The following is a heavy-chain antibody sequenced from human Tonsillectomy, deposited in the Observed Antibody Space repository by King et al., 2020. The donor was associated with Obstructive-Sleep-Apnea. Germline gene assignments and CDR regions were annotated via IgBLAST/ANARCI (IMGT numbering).Heavy chain of an antibody. CDR1: GFTFSSNA. V-gene: IGHV3-23*04. J-gene: IGHJ4*02. Sequence: VQLVESGGGLVQPGGSLRLSCAASGFTFSSNAMSWVRQAPGKGLEWVSGISGSGCSTYYADSVKGRFTISRDNSKNTGYLQMNSLRAEDTAVYYCAKVGEAVAIFDYWGQGTLVTVSS. D-gene: IGHD6-19*01. CDR3: AKVGEAVAIFDY. CDR2: ISGSGCST.